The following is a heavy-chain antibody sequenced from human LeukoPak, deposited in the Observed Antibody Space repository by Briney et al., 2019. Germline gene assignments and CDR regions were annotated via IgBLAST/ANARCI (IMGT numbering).Heavy chain of an antibody. CDR1: GFTFSGYA. CDR2: ISGSGGST. V-gene: IGHV3-23*01. Sequence: GGSLTLSCAASGFTFSGYAMSWFRQAPGKGLEWVSAISGSGGSTYYADSVKGRFTISRDNSKNALYLQMNSVRAEDTAVYYCANLDLWFGMDVWGQGTKVTVSS. J-gene: IGHJ6*01. CDR3: ANLDLWFGMDV. D-gene: IGHD3-10*01.